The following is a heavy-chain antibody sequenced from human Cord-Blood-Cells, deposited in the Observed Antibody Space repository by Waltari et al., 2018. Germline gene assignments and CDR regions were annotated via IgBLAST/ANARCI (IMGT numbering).Heavy chain of an antibody. V-gene: IGHV1-24*01. CDR3: ATGYDFWSGYYCDY. D-gene: IGHD3-3*01. J-gene: IGHJ4*02. Sequence: QVQLVQSGAEVKKPGASVKVSCKVSGYTLTELSMHWVRQAPGKGLEWMVGFDPEDGETVYATKFQGRVTMTEDTSTDTAYMELSSLRSEDTAVYYCATGYDFWSGYYCDYWGQGTLVTVSS. CDR2: FDPEDGET. CDR1: GYTLTELS.